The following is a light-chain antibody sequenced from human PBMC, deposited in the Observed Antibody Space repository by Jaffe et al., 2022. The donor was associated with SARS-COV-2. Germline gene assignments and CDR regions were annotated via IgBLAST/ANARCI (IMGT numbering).Light chain of an antibody. V-gene: IGLV1-51*01. Sequence: QSVLTQPPSVSAAPGQKVTISCSGSRSNIGNNYVSWYQQLPGTAPKLLIYGNNKRPSGIPDRFSASKSGASATLGITGLQTGDEADYYCETWDSSLSAGVFGGGTKLTVL. CDR2: GNN. CDR3: ETWDSSLSAGV. CDR1: RSNIGNNY. J-gene: IGLJ3*02.